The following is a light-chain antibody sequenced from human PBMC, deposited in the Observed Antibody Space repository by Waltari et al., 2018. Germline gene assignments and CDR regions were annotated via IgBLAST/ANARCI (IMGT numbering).Light chain of an antibody. V-gene: IGKV2-28*01. J-gene: IGKJ3*01. CDR1: QSLLHSNGNIY. CDR2: LGS. Sequence: DIVVTQSPLSLPVTPGEPASMSCRSSQSLLHSNGNIYLDWYLQKPGHPPQLLIYLGSNRASGVPDRFSGGGTGTDFTLKISRVEAEDVGVYYCMQALQTPTFGPGTKVDI. CDR3: MQALQTPT.